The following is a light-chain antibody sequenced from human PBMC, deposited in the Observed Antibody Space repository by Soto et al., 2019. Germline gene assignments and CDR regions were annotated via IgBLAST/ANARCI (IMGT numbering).Light chain of an antibody. Sequence: DIQMTQSPSSLSASIGDRVTITCRASQSISTYLNWYHQKPGKAPDLLIYAASSLKSGVPSRFSGSGSGTHFTLTITCLQPADFATYYCQQNYSIPITVGQVTRLEIK. CDR2: AAS. CDR3: QQNYSIPIT. V-gene: IGKV1-39*01. J-gene: IGKJ5*01. CDR1: QSISTY.